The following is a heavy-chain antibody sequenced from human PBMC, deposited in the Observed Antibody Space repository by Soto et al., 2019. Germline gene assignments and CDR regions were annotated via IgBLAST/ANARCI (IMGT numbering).Heavy chain of an antibody. CDR3: ARGGSYCGGDCYLNYYYYYMDV. D-gene: IGHD2-21*01. CDR1: SGSISSSNW. Sequence: PSETLSLTCAVSSGSISSSNWWSWVRQPPGKGLEWIGEIYHSGSTNYNPSLKSRVTISVDKSKNQFSLKLSSVTAADTAVYYCARGGSYCGGDCYLNYYYYYMDVWGKGTTVTVSS. V-gene: IGHV4-4*02. CDR2: IYHSGST. J-gene: IGHJ6*03.